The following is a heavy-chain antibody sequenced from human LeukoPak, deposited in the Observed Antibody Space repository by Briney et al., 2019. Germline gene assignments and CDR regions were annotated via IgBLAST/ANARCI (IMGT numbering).Heavy chain of an antibody. V-gene: IGHV3-30*18. CDR2: ISYDGSNK. CDR3: AKDPSGDSFGSYGLDV. Sequence: GGSLRLSCAASGFTFSSYDMHWVRQAPCKGLDWAAVISYDGSNKYYAASVTGRFTLARDNSKHTLYLQMNSRRTEDTAVYYCAKDPSGDSFGSYGLDVWGQGTTVTVSS. J-gene: IGHJ6*02. D-gene: IGHD5-18*01. CDR1: GFTFSSYD.